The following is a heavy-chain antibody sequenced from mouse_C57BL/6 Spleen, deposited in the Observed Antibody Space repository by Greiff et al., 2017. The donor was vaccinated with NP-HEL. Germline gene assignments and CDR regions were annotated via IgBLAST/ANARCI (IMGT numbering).Heavy chain of an antibody. CDR3: ARAYYSNYGWYFDV. CDR2: IWSGGST. CDR1: GFSLTSYG. J-gene: IGHJ1*03. Sequence: VKLVESGPGLVQPSQSLSITCTVSGFSLTSYGVHWVRQSPGKGLEWLGVIWSGGSTDYNAAFISRLSISKDNSKSQVFFKMNSLQADDTAIYYCARAYYSNYGWYFDVWGTGTTVTVSS. D-gene: IGHD2-5*01. V-gene: IGHV2-2*01.